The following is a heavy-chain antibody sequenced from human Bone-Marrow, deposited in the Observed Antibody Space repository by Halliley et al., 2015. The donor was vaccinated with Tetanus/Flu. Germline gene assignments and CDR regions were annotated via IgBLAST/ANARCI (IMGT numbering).Heavy chain of an antibody. J-gene: IGHJ4*02. CDR2: ISFAGGTT. V-gene: IGHV3-23*01. Sequence: SLRLSCAASGFTFSNYAMLWVRQAPGRGLEWVSGISFAGGTTDYADSVKGRFTVSRDNSKSSLYLEMNSLRVDDSAVYYCVFQPPDDVLEAAGGGDYWGQGTLVTVSS. CDR1: GFTFSNYA. CDR3: VFQPPDDVLEAAGGGDY. D-gene: IGHD6-13*01.